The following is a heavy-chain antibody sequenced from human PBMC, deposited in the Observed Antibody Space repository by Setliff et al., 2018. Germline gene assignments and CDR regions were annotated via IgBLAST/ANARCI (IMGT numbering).Heavy chain of an antibody. CDR3: ARGQKVGPNSGKDY. CDR1: GYTFTAYD. D-gene: IGHD1-26*01. Sequence: ASVKVSCKASGYTFTAYDIHWMRQAPGQSLEWMGWINGVNGNTKYSQNFQGRVTFTSDTSANTAFMELSSLRSEDSSMYYCARGQKVGPNSGKDYWGQGTLVTVSS. J-gene: IGHJ4*02. V-gene: IGHV1-3*01. CDR2: INGVNGNT.